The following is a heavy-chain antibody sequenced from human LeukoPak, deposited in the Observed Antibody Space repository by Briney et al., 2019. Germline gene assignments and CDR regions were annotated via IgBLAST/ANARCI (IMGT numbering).Heavy chain of an antibody. CDR2: MNPNSGNT. D-gene: IGHD3-22*01. J-gene: IGHJ6*03. CDR1: GYTFTSYD. Sequence: ASVKVSCKASGYTFTSYDINWVRQATGQGLEWMGWMNPNSGNTGYAQKFQGRVTMTRNTSISTAYMELSSLRSEDTAVYYCARGRSGYGIHYYMDVWGKGTTVTVSS. CDR3: ARGRSGYGIHYYMDV. V-gene: IGHV1-8*01.